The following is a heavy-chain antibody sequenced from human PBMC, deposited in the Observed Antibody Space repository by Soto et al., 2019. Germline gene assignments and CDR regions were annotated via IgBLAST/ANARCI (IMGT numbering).Heavy chain of an antibody. CDR3: ARLSGYSNGVCYKFDY. Sequence: GESLKISCKRSGYSFTSYWVGWVRQMSGKGLEWMGIIYPGDSDTRYSTSFQGQVTISPDKSISTAYLQWSSLKASDTAMYSCARLSGYSNGVCYKFDYWGQGTLVTVSS. CDR2: IYPGDSDT. D-gene: IGHD2-8*01. J-gene: IGHJ4*02. V-gene: IGHV5-51*01. CDR1: GYSFTSYW.